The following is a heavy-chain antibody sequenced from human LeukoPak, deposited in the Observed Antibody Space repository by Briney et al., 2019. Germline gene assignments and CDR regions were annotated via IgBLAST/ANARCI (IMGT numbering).Heavy chain of an antibody. CDR1: GFTVTNAW. D-gene: IGHD3-9*01. J-gene: IGHJ4*02. CDR2: ISGSGGNT. CDR3: AKASDYDILTGSN. V-gene: IGHV3-23*01. Sequence: HPGGSLRLSCAASGFTVTNAWMSWVRQAPGKGLEWVSAISGSGGNTYYADSVKGRFTISRDNSKNTLYLQMNSLRAEDTAVYYCAKASDYDILTGSNWGQGTLVTVSS.